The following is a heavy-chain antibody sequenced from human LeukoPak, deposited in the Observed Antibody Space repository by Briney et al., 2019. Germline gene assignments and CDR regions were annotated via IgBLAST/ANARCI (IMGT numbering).Heavy chain of an antibody. D-gene: IGHD2-8*01. CDR1: GFTFSSYA. J-gene: IGHJ4*02. V-gene: IGHV3-23*01. CDR3: AKEDGSCTNGVCQPPDY. CDR2: ISSSGGST. Sequence: GGSLRLSCAASGFTFSSYAMSWVRQAPGKGLEWVSAISSSGGSTYYADSVKGRFTISRDNSKNTLYLQMNSLRAEDTALYYCAKEDGSCTNGVCQPPDYWGQGTLVTVSS.